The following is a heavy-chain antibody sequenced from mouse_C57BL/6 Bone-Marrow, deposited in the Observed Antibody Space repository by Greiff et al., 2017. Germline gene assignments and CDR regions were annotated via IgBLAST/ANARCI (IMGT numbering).Heavy chain of an antibody. Sequence: VQLQQSGPELVKPGASVKISCKASGYTFTDYYMNWVKQSHGKSLEWIGDINPNNGGTSYNQKFKGKDTLTVDKSSSTAYMELRSLTSEDSAVYYCANYDYDGYWGQGTTLTVSS. J-gene: IGHJ2*01. D-gene: IGHD2-4*01. CDR3: ANYDYDGY. CDR1: GYTFTDYY. V-gene: IGHV1-26*01. CDR2: INPNNGGT.